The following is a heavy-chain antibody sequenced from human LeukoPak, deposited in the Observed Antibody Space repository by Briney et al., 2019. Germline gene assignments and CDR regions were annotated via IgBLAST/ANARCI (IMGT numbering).Heavy chain of an antibody. CDR1: VYTFTYYY. V-gene: IGHV1-2*02. CDR3: AKSTVAPTRDP. J-gene: IGHJ5*02. Sequence: ASVSVSCKASVYTFTYYYLNWVRQAPGQGREGMAWINPFRGATNYAQKFQGRVTITRDTAISTAYMELNGLRSGDTAGYYCAKSTVAPTRDPWGQGTLVTVSS. CDR2: INPFRGAT. D-gene: IGHD1-1*01.